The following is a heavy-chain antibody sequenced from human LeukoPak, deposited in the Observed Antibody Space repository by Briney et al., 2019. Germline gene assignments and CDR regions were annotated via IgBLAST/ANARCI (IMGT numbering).Heavy chain of an antibody. CDR1: GFTFSSYS. D-gene: IGHD2-2*01. CDR3: ARGTHYYCSSTSCPYFDY. J-gene: IGHJ4*02. CDR2: ISSSSSYI. V-gene: IGHV3-21*01. Sequence: PGGSLRLSCAASGFTFSSYSMNWVRRAPGRGLEWVSSISSSSSYIYYADSVKGRFTISRDNAKNSLYLQMNSLRAEDTAVYYCARGTHYYCSSTSCPYFDYWGQGTLVTVSS.